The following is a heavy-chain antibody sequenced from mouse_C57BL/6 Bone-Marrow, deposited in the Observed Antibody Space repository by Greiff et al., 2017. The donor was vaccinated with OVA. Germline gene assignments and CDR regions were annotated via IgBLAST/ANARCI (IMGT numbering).Heavy chain of an antibody. V-gene: IGHV1-81*01. CDR1: GYTFTSYG. D-gene: IGHD1-1*01. CDR3: ARGGDYGSRAWFAY. J-gene: IGHJ3*01. CDR2: IYPRSGNT. Sequence: VQLQQSGAELARPGASVKLSCKASGYTFTSYGISWVKQRTGQGLEWIGEIYPRSGNTYYNEKFKGKATLTADKSSSTAYMTLRSLTSEDSAVYFCARGGDYGSRAWFAYWGQGTLVTVSA.